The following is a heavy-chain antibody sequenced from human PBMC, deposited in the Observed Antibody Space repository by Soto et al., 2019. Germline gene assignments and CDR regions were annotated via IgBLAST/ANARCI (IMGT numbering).Heavy chain of an antibody. V-gene: IGHV1-69*04. CDR1: GYTFTSYA. D-gene: IGHD3-10*01. CDR3: ARDAGHRGYYYGSGSLPSGYYYGMDV. Sequence: GASVKVSCKASGYTFTSYAMHWVRQAPGQGLEWMGRIIPILGIANYAQKFQGRVTITADKSTSTAYMELSSLRSEDTAVYYCARDAGHRGYYYGSGSLPSGYYYGMDVWGQGTTVTVSS. CDR2: IIPILGIA. J-gene: IGHJ6*02.